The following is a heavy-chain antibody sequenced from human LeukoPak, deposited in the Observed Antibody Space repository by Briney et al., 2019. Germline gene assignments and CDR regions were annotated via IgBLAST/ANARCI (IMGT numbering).Heavy chain of an antibody. J-gene: IGHJ4*02. CDR1: GYTFTSYG. Sequence: GASVKVSCKASGYTFTSYGISWVRQAPGQGLEWMGWISAYNGNTNYAQKLQGRVTMTTDTSTSTAYMELRSLRSDDKAVYYCARGLGGSYHGYYFDYWGQGTLVTVSS. CDR3: ARGLGGSYHGYYFDY. V-gene: IGHV1-18*01. D-gene: IGHD1-26*01. CDR2: ISAYNGNT.